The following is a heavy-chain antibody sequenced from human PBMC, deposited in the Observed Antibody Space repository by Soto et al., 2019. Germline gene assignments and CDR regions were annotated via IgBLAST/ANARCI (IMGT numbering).Heavy chain of an antibody. CDR3: AKENYGSGVPGP. CDR2: IDSKSGTI. D-gene: IGHD3-10*01. J-gene: IGHJ5*02. V-gene: IGHV3-48*01. CDR1: GFTFSIYS. Sequence: EAQLVESGGDLVQPGGSLRLSCAASGFTFSIYSMNWVRQAPGKGLEWISYIDSKSGTIYYADSVRGRFTISRDNAKDSLYLQMNSLRAEDTAVYYCAKENYGSGVPGPWGQGTLVTVSS.